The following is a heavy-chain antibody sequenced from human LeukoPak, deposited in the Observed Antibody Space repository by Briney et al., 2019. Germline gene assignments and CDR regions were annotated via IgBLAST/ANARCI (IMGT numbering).Heavy chain of an antibody. CDR3: AGLVLNTGSFLKLDY. J-gene: IGHJ4*02. V-gene: IGHV4-39*01. CDR1: GGSITGTIYY. CDR2: VYYSGTT. Sequence: SETLSLTCSVSGGSITGTIYYWGWIRQPPGKGLEWIGSVYYSGTTYYNPSLKSRVTIPVDTSQNQFSLKLSSVTAADTAVYYCAGLVLNTGSFLKLDYWGQGVLVTVSS. D-gene: IGHD1-26*01.